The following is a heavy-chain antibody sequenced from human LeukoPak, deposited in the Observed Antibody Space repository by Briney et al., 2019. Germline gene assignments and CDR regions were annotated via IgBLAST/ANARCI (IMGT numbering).Heavy chain of an antibody. Sequence: GGSLRLSCGAAGFIFSSYGMHWVRQAPGKGLEWVGVIGKDGSNKYYVDSVKGRFTISRDNPQKTMYLQMNSLRAEDTAVYYCARGPIDDYYYSYMDVWGKGTTVTVSS. CDR3: ARGPIDDYYYSYMDV. CDR1: GFIFSSYG. CDR2: IGKDGSNK. V-gene: IGHV3-33*01. D-gene: IGHD3-16*02. J-gene: IGHJ6*03.